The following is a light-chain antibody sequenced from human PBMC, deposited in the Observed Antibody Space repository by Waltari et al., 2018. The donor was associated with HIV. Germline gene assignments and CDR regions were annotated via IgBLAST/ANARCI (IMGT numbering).Light chain of an antibody. V-gene: IGKV3-20*01. CDR1: QSVSNTY. Sequence: VLTPSPGNLSFVPGERATLSCRASQSVSNTYLAWYQQKPDLAPRLLIYGPSNRATGIPDRFSGSGCGTDFTLTISRLEPKDFAVYHCHLYGGSSHSPHFTFGQGTKVEIK. CDR2: GPS. CDR3: HLYGGSSHSPHFT. J-gene: IGKJ2*01.